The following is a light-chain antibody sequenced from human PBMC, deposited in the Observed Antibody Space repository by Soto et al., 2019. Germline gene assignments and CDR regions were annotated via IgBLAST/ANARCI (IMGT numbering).Light chain of an antibody. Sequence: ENVLTQSPGTLSLSPGERATLSCRASQSVSNRFVAWYQQKPGQAPRLPIYHASTRATGIPDRFSGSGSGTDFTLTISRLEPEDFAVYYCQEHGSSPPLTFGGGTKVEIK. CDR2: HAS. CDR1: QSVSNRF. J-gene: IGKJ4*01. V-gene: IGKV3-20*01. CDR3: QEHGSSPPLT.